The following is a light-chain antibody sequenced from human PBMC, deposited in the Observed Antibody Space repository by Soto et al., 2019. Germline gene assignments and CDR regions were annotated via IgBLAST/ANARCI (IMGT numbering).Light chain of an antibody. V-gene: IGKV3-20*01. Sequence: EIVLTQSPGTLSLSPGERATLSCRASQSGSSSYLAWYQQKPGQAPTLLIYGASSRATGIQDRFSGSGSGTDFTLTISRLEPEDFAVYYWQQYGSSFTLTFGQGTKGEI. CDR3: QQYGSSFTLT. J-gene: IGKJ1*01. CDR1: QSGSSSY. CDR2: GAS.